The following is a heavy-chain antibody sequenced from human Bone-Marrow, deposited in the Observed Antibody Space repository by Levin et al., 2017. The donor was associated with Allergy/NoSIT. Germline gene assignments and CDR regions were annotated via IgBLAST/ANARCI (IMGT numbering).Heavy chain of an antibody. CDR1: GYTFTGYY. Sequence: GESLKISCKASGYTFTGYYMHWVRQAPGQGLEWMGRINPNSGGTNYAQKFQGRVTMTRDTSISTAYMELSRLRSDDTAVYYCAREGAVAGEMGDYWGQGTLVTVSS. D-gene: IGHD6-19*01. J-gene: IGHJ4*02. V-gene: IGHV1-2*06. CDR3: AREGAVAGEMGDY. CDR2: INPNSGGT.